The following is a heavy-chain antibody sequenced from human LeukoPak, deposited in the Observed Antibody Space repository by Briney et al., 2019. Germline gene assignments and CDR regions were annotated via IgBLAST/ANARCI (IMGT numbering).Heavy chain of an antibody. D-gene: IGHD6-13*01. J-gene: IGHJ1*01. CDR1: GGTFSSYA. CDR2: IIPIFGTA. CDR3: ARVALAAAAEYFQH. V-gene: IGHV1-69*13. Sequence: ASVKVSCKASGGTFSSYAISWVRQAPGQGLEWMGGIIPIFGTANYAQKFQGRVTITADESTSTAYMELSSLRSEDTAVYYCARVALAAAAEYFQHWGQSTLVTVSS.